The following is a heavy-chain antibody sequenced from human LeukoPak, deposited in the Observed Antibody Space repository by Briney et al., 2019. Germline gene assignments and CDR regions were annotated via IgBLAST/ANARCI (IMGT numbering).Heavy chain of an antibody. D-gene: IGHD3-22*01. CDR3: ARDISASYYDSSGYYPFDY. J-gene: IGHJ4*02. V-gene: IGHV3-21*01. CDR2: ISSSSSYI. CDR1: GFTFSSYT. Sequence: GGSLRLSCAASGFTFSSYTMNWVRQAPGKGLEWVSSISSSSSYIYYADSVKGRFTISRDNAKNSLYLQMNSLRAEDTAVYYCARDISASYYDSSGYYPFDYWGQGTLVTVSS.